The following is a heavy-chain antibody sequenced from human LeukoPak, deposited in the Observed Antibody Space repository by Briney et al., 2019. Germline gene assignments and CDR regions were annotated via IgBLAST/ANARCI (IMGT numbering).Heavy chain of an antibody. J-gene: IGHJ4*02. Sequence: SVKVSCKASGGTFSSYAISWVRQAPGQGLEWMGGIIPIFGTANYAQKFQGRVTITADESTSTAYMELSSLRSEDTAVYYCARDPVCSSTSCYTKFDYWGQGTLVTVSS. D-gene: IGHD2-2*02. CDR2: IIPIFGTA. V-gene: IGHV1-69*13. CDR1: GGTFSSYA. CDR3: ARDPVCSSTSCYTKFDY.